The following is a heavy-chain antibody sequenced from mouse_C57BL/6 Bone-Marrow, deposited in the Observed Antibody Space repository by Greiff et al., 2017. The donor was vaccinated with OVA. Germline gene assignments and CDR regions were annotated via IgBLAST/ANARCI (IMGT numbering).Heavy chain of an antibody. CDR2: ISYDGSN. CDR3: ARSTMVTRAWFAY. CDR1: GYSITSGYY. V-gene: IGHV3-6*01. D-gene: IGHD2-2*01. Sequence: VQLKESGPGLVKPSQSLSLTCSVTGYSITSGYYWNWIRQFPGNKLEWMGYISYDGSNNYNPSLKNRISITRDTSKNQFFLKLNSVTTEDTATYYCARSTMVTRAWFAYWGQGTLVTVSA. J-gene: IGHJ3*01.